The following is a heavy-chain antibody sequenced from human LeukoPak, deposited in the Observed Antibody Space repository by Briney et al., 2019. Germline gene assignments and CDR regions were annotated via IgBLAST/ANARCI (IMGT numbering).Heavy chain of an antibody. Sequence: GGALRLSCAASGFTFSSDWMSWVRQAPGKGLKRVANIKQDGSEKYYVDSVKGRFTISRDNGKNSLYLQMNRLRAEDTDVYSCARDDCSSISCYHNWFDPWGQGTLVTVSS. D-gene: IGHD2-2*01. V-gene: IGHV3-7*01. CDR2: IKQDGSEK. CDR1: GFTFSSDW. J-gene: IGHJ5*02. CDR3: ARDDCSSISCYHNWFDP.